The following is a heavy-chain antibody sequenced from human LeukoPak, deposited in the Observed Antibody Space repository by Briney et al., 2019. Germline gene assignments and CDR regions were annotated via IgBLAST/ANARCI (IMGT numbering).Heavy chain of an antibody. J-gene: IGHJ1*01. Sequence: GGSLRLSCAASGFTFDDYAMQWVRQAPGKGLEWVSGISWNSGSIGYADSVKGRFTISRDNAKNSLYLQMNSLRAEDTALYYCAKDEYFQHWGQGTLVTVSS. V-gene: IGHV3-9*01. CDR3: AKDEYFQH. CDR2: ISWNSGSI. CDR1: GFTFDDYA.